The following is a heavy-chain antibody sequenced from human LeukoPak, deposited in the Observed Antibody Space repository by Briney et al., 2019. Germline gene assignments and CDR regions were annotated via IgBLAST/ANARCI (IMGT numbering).Heavy chain of an antibody. V-gene: IGHV4-59*12. D-gene: IGHD3-10*01. Sequence: PSETLSLTCTVSGGSISSYYWSWIRQPPGKGLEWIGYIYYSGSTNYNPSLKSRVTISVDTSKNQFSLKLSSVTAADTAVYYCARGGSALYGSGSYYNRAHARPFDPWGQGTLVTVSS. CDR1: GGSISSYY. J-gene: IGHJ5*02. CDR2: IYYSGST. CDR3: ARGGSALYGSGSYYNRAHARPFDP.